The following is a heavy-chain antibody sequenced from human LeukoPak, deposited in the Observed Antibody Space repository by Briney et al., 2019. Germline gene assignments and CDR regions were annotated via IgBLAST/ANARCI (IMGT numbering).Heavy chain of an antibody. CDR3: AKAWGSNGWFDY. D-gene: IGHD6-19*01. CDR1: GFTFSSYA. Sequence: PGASLRLSCAASGFTFSSYAMSWVRQAPGKGLEWVSSISGSGGSTYYADSVKGWFTISRDNSKSTLYLQMNSLRAEDTAVYYCAKAWGSNGWFDYWGQGTLVTVSS. V-gene: IGHV3-23*01. J-gene: IGHJ4*02. CDR2: ISGSGGST.